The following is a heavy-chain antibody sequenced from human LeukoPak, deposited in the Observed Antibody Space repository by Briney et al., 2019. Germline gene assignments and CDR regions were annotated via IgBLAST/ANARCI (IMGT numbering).Heavy chain of an antibody. J-gene: IGHJ3*02. D-gene: IGHD5-18*01. CDR2: ISAYNGNT. CDR1: GYTFTSYG. V-gene: IGHV1-18*01. Sequence: ASVKVSCKASGYTFTSYGISWVRQAPGQGLEWMGWISAYNGNTNYAQKLQGRVTMTTDTSTSTAYMELRSLRSDDTAAYYCARDQRGYSYGGDAFDIWGQGTMVTVSS. CDR3: ARDQRGYSYGGDAFDI.